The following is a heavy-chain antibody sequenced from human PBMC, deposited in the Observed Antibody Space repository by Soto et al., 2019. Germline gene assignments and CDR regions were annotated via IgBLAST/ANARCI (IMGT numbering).Heavy chain of an antibody. Sequence: GASVKVSCKASGGTFSSYAISWVRQAPGQGLEWMGGIIPIFGTANYAQKFQGRVTITADESTSTAYMELSSLRSEDTAVYYCASHQTIFGVVIIRDYGTDVWGQGTTVTVSS. J-gene: IGHJ6*02. V-gene: IGHV1-69*13. CDR1: GGTFSSYA. CDR3: ASHQTIFGVVIIRDYGTDV. CDR2: IIPIFGTA. D-gene: IGHD3-3*01.